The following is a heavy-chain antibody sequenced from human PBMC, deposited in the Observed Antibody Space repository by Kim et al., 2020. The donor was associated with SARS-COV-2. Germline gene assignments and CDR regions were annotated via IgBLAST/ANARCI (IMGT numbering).Heavy chain of an antibody. V-gene: IGHV3-23*01. CDR2: ITSSGGRT. CDR3: AKYQQQLETDNY. Sequence: GGSLRLSCAASGFTFSSYAMNWVRQAPGKGLEWVSVITSSGGRTSYADSVKGRFTISRDNSKSTLYLQMNSLGAEDTAVYYCAKYQQQLETDNYWGQGTLVTVSS. CDR1: GFTFSSYA. D-gene: IGHD6-13*01. J-gene: IGHJ4*02.